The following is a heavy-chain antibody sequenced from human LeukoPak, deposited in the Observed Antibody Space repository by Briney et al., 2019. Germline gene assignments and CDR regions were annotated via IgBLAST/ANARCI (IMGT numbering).Heavy chain of an antibody. J-gene: IGHJ5*02. V-gene: IGHV1-2*02. D-gene: IGHD2-21*01. CDR2: INPNSGVI. CDR3: ARADRLDGAPYLIGP. Sequence: ASVKVSCKTSGYTFTDYYMHWVRRAPGQGLEWMGWINPNSGVISSAQKFRGRVTMTRDTSITTVYMEVRWLTSDDTAIYYCARADRLDGAPYLIGPWGQGTLVTVSS. CDR1: GYTFTDYY.